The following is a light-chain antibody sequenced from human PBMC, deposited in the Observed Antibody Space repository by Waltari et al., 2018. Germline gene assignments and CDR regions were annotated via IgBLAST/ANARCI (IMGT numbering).Light chain of an antibody. CDR1: QDISHY. CDR2: DAS. Sequence: DIQLTQSPSSLSASVGDRVTSTCQASQDISHYFNWYQQKPGKAPKLLIYDASNLITGVPTKFTGGGSGTDFTLTISSLQPEDIATYFCQQYANVPYTFGQGTKVEIK. J-gene: IGKJ2*01. CDR3: QQYANVPYT. V-gene: IGKV1-33*01.